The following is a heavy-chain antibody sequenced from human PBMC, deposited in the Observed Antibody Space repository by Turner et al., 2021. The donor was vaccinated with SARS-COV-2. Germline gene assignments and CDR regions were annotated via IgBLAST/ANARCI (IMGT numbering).Heavy chain of an antibody. V-gene: IGHV3-21*01. D-gene: IGHD3-3*01. CDR1: GFTFSSYS. CDR2: MSSRSSYI. CDR3: AREDDFWSGYHHYGMDV. J-gene: IGHJ6*02. Sequence: EVQVVESGGGLVKPGGSLRLSCAASGFTFSSYSMHWVRQAPGKGLEWVSSMSSRSSYIYYADSVKGRFTISRDNAKNSLYLQMNSLRAEDTAVYYCAREDDFWSGYHHYGMDVWGQGTTVTVSS.